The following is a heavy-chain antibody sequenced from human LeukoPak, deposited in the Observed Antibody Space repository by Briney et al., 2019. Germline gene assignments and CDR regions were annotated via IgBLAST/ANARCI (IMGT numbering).Heavy chain of an antibody. CDR3: ARGRGGDYDSSGYPYFDY. Sequence: GSLRLSCAASGFTFSSDAMSWVRQAPGKGLEWIGSIYYSGSTYYNPSLKSRVTISVDTSKNQFSLKLSSVTAADTAVYYCARGRGGDYDSSGYPYFDYWGQGTLVTVSS. V-gene: IGHV4-38-2*01. D-gene: IGHD3-22*01. CDR1: GFTFSSDAM. CDR2: IYYSGST. J-gene: IGHJ4*02.